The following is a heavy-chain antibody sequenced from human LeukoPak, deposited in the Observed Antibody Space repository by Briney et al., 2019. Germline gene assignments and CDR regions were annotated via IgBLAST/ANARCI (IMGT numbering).Heavy chain of an antibody. CDR3: ARGVYAYFDY. CDR2: IYSGGST. Sequence: PGGSLRLSCAASGFTVSSNYMSWVRQAPGKGLEWVSVIYSGGSTYYAHSAKGRFTISRDKSKNTLYLQMNSLRAEDTAVYYGARGVYAYFDYWGQGTLVTVSS. D-gene: IGHD3-16*01. CDR1: GFTVSSNY. V-gene: IGHV3-53*01. J-gene: IGHJ4*02.